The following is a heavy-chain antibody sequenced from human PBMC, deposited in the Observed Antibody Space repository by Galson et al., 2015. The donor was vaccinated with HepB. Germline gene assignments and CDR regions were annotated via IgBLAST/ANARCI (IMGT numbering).Heavy chain of an antibody. V-gene: IGHV1-69*10. J-gene: IGHJ4*02. D-gene: IGHD3-3*01. CDR1: GYTFTSYG. CDR2: IIPILGIA. Sequence: SVKVSCKASGYTFTSYGISWVRQAPGQGLEWMGGIIPILGIANYAQKFQGRVTITADKSTSTAYMELSSLRSEDTAVYYCARGGTIFGVVTPPFDYWGQGTLVTVSS. CDR3: ARGGTIFGVVTPPFDY.